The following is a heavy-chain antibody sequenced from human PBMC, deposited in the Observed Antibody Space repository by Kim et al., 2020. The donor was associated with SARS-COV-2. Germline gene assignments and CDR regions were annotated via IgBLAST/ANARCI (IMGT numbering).Heavy chain of an antibody. Sequence: GGSLRLSCAASGFTFSSYGMHWVRQAPGKGLEWVAVISYDGSNKYYADSVKGRFTISIDNSKNTLYLQMNSLRAEDTAVYYCAKEYGSGSYGNDYWGQGT. CDR2: ISYDGSNK. J-gene: IGHJ4*02. D-gene: IGHD3-10*01. CDR3: AKEYGSGSYGNDY. V-gene: IGHV3-30*18. CDR1: GFTFSSYG.